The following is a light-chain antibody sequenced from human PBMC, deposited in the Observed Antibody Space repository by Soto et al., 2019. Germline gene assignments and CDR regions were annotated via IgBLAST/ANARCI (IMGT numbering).Light chain of an antibody. Sequence: QSVLTQPRSVSGSPGQSVTISCTGTSNDVGGYNYVSWYQQYPGKAPKVMIFDVSKRPSGVPDRFSGSKSGNTASLTISGLQAEDEADYYCCSYAGSYTVIFGGGTKLTVL. CDR1: SNDVGGYNY. V-gene: IGLV2-11*01. J-gene: IGLJ2*01. CDR3: CSYAGSYTVI. CDR2: DVS.